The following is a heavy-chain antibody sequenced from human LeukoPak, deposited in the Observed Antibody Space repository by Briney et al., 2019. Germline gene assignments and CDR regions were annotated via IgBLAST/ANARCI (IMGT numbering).Heavy chain of an antibody. CDR1: GYTFTSYD. D-gene: IGHD6-6*01. V-gene: IGHV1-8*03. CDR3: ARGSSSPFRPYYFDY. CDR2: MNPNSGNT. Sequence: ASVKVSCKASGYTFTSYDINWVRQATGQGLEWMGWMNPNSGNTGYAQKFQGRVTITRNTSISTAYMELSSLRSEDTAVYYCARGSSSPFRPYYFDYWGQGTLVTVSS. J-gene: IGHJ4*02.